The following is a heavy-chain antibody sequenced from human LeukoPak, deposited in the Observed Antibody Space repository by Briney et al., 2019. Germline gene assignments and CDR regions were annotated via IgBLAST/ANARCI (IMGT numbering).Heavy chain of an antibody. D-gene: IGHD3-22*01. CDR3: AKDQYYYDSSGYYS. CDR1: GFTFSSYS. Sequence: GGSLRLSCAASGFTFSSYSMNWVRQAPGEGLEWVSYISSLSGTIYYADSVKGRFTISRDNSKNTLYLQMNSLRAEDTAVYYCAKDQYYYDSSGYYSWGQGTLVTVSS. V-gene: IGHV3-48*01. J-gene: IGHJ5*02. CDR2: ISSLSGTI.